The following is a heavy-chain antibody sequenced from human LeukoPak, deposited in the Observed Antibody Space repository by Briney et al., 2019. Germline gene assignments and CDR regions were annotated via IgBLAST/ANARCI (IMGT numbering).Heavy chain of an antibody. CDR3: TREGSYYDSSGYYYSGHFDY. Sequence: GGSLRLSCAASGFTVSSNYMSWVRQAPGKGLEWVSVIYSGGSTYYADSVKGRFTISRDNSKNTLYLQMNSLRAEDTAVYYCTREGSYYDSSGYYYSGHFDYWGQGTLVTVSS. V-gene: IGHV3-53*01. CDR2: IYSGGST. CDR1: GFTVSSNY. J-gene: IGHJ4*02. D-gene: IGHD3-22*01.